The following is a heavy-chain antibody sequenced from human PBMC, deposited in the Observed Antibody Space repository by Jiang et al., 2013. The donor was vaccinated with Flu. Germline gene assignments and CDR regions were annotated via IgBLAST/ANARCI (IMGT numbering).Heavy chain of an antibody. CDR3: ARDQKTRLSYNWNDGSGAFDI. CDR2: ISAYNGNT. J-gene: IGHJ3*02. V-gene: IGHV1-18*01. D-gene: IGHD1-1*01. Sequence: RQAPGQGLEWMGWISAYNGNTNYAQKLQGRVTMTTDTSTSTAYMELRSLRSDDTAVYYCARDQKTRLSYNWNDGSGAFDIWGQGTMVTVSS.